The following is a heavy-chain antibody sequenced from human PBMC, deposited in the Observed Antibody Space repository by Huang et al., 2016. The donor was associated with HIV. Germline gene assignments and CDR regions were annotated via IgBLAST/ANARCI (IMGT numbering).Heavy chain of an antibody. CDR1: GYTFTNYD. CDR2: MNPNTGNT. J-gene: IGHJ4*02. V-gene: IGHV1-8*02. CDR3: ARSAYGDLDY. Sequence: QVHLVQSGAEVKKPGASVKVSCKASGYTFTNYDINWVRQAPGGGLEWRGWMNPNTGNTGFAQSVQGRVTMTRKTSITTAYMELTSLTSEDTAVYYCARSAYGDLDYWGLGTLVIVSS. D-gene: IGHD4-17*01.